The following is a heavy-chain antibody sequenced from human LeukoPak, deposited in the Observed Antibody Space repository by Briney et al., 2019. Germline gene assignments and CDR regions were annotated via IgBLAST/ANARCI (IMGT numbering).Heavy chain of an antibody. J-gene: IGHJ6*03. D-gene: IGHD2-21*02. CDR2: IYHSGST. V-gene: IGHV4-39*07. CDR3: ARNYCGGDCYSYYYYMDV. Sequence: PSETLSLTCTVSGGSISSSSYYWGWIRQPPGKGLEWIGSIYHSGSTYYNPSLKSRVTISVDTSKNQFSLKLSSVTAADTAVYYCARNYCGGDCYSYYYYMDVWGKGTTVTVSS. CDR1: GGSISSSSYY.